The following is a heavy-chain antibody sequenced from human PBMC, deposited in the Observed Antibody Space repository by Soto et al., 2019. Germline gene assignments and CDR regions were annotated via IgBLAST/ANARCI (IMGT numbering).Heavy chain of an antibody. V-gene: IGHV1-2*02. Sequence: ASVKVSCKASGYTFTGYYMHWVRQAPGQGLEWMGWINPNSGGTNYAQKFQGRVTMTRDTSISTAYMELSRLRSDDTAVYYCARGGIAADGRYYYYGMDVWGQGTTVTVSS. CDR2: INPNSGGT. CDR3: ARGGIAADGRYYYYGMDV. CDR1: GYTFTGYY. D-gene: IGHD6-13*01. J-gene: IGHJ6*02.